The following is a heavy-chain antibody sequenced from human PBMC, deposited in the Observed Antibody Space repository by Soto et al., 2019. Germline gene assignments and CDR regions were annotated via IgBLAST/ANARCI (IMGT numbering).Heavy chain of an antibody. CDR3: ASLTGTPISFAY. CDR1: GGSISSGDSY. CDR2: IYYSGST. J-gene: IGHJ4*02. V-gene: IGHV4-30-4*01. Sequence: SETLSLTCTVSGGSISSGDSYWSWIRQPPGKGLEWIGYIYYSGSTYYNPSLKSRVTISVDTSKNQFSLRLSSVTAADTAVYYCASLTGTPISFAYWGQGTLVTVSS. D-gene: IGHD1-7*01.